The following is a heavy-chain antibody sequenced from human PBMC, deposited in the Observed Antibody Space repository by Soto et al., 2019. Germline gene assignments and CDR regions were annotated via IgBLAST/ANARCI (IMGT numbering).Heavy chain of an antibody. CDR2: ISGSGGSS. V-gene: IGHV3-23*01. D-gene: IGHD2-8*01. CDR1: GFTFSSYA. CDR3: AKESTNRVCCTFDY. J-gene: IGHJ4*02. Sequence: EVQLLESGGGLVQPGGSLRLSCAASGFTFSSYAMRWVRQAPGKGLEWVSAISGSGGSSCYADCVKGRITISRHNSKNTLYLQMNSLRAEDTAVYYCAKESTNRVCCTFDYWGQGTLVTVSS.